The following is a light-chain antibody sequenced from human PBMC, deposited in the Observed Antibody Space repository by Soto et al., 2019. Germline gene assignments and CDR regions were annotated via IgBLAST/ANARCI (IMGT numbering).Light chain of an antibody. V-gene: IGKV1-9*01. Sequence: IQLTQSPSSLSASVGDRVTITCRASQGISSYLAWYQQKPGKAPKLLIYAASTLQSGVPSRFSGSGSGTDFTLTISSLQPEDFATYYCQQTYMTPITFGQGTRLEIK. CDR3: QQTYMTPIT. CDR2: AAS. J-gene: IGKJ5*01. CDR1: QGISSY.